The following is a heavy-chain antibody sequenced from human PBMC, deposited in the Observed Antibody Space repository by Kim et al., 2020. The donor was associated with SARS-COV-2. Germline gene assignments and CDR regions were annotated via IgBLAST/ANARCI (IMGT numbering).Heavy chain of an antibody. Sequence: GGSLRLSCAASGFTFSSYGMHWVRQAPGKGLEWVAVISYDGSNKYYADSVKGRFTISRDNSKNTLYLQMNSLRAEDTAVYYCAKDRTRITMVRGVSSHYYYYYGMDVWGQGTTVTVSS. D-gene: IGHD3-10*01. J-gene: IGHJ6*02. CDR1: GFTFSSYG. V-gene: IGHV3-30*18. CDR3: AKDRTRITMVRGVSSHYYYYYGMDV. CDR2: ISYDGSNK.